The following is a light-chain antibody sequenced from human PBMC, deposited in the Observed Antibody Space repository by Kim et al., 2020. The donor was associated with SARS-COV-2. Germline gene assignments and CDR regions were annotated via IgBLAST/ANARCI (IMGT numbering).Light chain of an antibody. CDR2: DKN. CDR1: SHRSYY. CDR3: NSRESGVNHVI. J-gene: IGLJ2*01. Sequence: AVGQTVRITCQVDSHRSYYATWYQQKPGQAPVLVIYDKNNRPSGIPARFSGSYSGNTASLTITGAQAGDEAVYYCNSRESGVNHVIFGGGTQLTVL. V-gene: IGLV3-19*01.